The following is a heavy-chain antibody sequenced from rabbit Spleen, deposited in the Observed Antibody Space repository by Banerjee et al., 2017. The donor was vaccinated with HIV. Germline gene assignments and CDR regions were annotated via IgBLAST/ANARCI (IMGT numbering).Heavy chain of an antibody. V-gene: IGHV1S40*01. CDR1: GFSFSSGYD. J-gene: IGHJ6*01. CDR3: ARDTGSSFSSYGMDL. Sequence: EESGGGLVKPGASLTLTCKASGFSFSSGYDMCWVRQAPGKGLEWIACIYAGSSGSTYSATWAKGRFTISKTSSTTVTLQMTSLTAADTATYFCARDTGSSFSSYGMDLWGPGTLVTVS. CDR2: IYAGSSGST. D-gene: IGHD8-1*01.